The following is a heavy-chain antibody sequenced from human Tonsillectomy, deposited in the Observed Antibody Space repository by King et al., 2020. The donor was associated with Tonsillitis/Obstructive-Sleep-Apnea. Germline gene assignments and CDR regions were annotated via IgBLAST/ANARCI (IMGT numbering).Heavy chain of an antibody. Sequence: VQLVESGGGLVQPGGSLRLSCAASGFIFSIYALSWVRQAPGKGLEWVSTITGSGGSTYYTDSVKGRFTISRDNSKNTLYLQMNSLSAEDTAVYYCAKDGYSHYVSHFDYWGQGPLVTVSS. J-gene: IGHJ4*02. CDR1: GFIFSIYA. CDR3: AKDGYSHYVSHFDY. CDR2: ITGSGGST. V-gene: IGHV3-23*04. D-gene: IGHD5-12*01.